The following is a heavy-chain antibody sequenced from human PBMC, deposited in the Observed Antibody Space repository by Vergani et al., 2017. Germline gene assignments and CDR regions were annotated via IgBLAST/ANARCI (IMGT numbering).Heavy chain of an antibody. V-gene: IGHV4-30-4*08. Sequence: QVQLQESGPGLVKPSQTLSLTCTVSGGSISSGDYYWSWIRQPPGKGLEWFGYIYYSGSTYYNPSLKSRVTISVDTSKNQFSLKLSSVTAADTAVYYCARGGRSGYDFNWFDPWGQGTLVTVSS. J-gene: IGHJ5*02. D-gene: IGHD5-12*01. CDR1: GGSISSGDYY. CDR3: ARGGRSGYDFNWFDP. CDR2: IYYSGST.